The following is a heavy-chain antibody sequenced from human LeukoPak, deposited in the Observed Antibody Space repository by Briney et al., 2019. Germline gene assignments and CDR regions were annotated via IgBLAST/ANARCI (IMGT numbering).Heavy chain of an antibody. CDR1: GFTFSSYA. CDR3: ARGHIDY. CDR2: ISYDGSNK. V-gene: IGHV3-30-3*01. J-gene: IGHJ4*02. Sequence: PGGSLRLSCAASGFTFSSYAMHWVRRAPGRGLEWVAVISYDGSNKYYADSVKGRFTISRDNSKNTLYLQMNSLRAEDTAVYYCARGHIDYWGQGTLVTVSS.